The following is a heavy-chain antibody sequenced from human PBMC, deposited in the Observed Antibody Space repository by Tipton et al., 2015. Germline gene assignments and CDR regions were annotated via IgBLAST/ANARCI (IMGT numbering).Heavy chain of an antibody. CDR1: GGSITTGGYY. Sequence: TLSLTCTVSGGSITTGGYYWGWIRQHPGKGLEWIGRIYFRGSTSYNPSVQSRVTISIDTSKKQFSLNLSSATAADTAVYFCARHLVRSDSFDIWGQGTMVTVSS. J-gene: IGHJ3*02. CDR2: IYFRGST. CDR3: ARHLVRSDSFDI. V-gene: IGHV4-39*01. D-gene: IGHD3-9*01.